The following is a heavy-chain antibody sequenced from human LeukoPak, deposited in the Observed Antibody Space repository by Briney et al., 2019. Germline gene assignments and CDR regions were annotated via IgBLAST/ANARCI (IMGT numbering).Heavy chain of an antibody. Sequence: GVLRLSCAASGFTFSSYWMHWVRQAPGKGLVWVSRINSDGSSITYADSVKGRFTISRDNAMNTLYLQMNSLRVEDTAVYYCAREGRVSGYDFDCWGQGTLVTVSS. CDR2: INSDGSSI. CDR3: AREGRVSGYDFDC. V-gene: IGHV3-74*03. J-gene: IGHJ4*02. CDR1: GFTFSSYW. D-gene: IGHD5-12*01.